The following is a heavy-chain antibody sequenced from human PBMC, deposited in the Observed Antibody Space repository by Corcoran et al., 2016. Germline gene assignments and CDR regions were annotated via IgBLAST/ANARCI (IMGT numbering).Heavy chain of an antibody. CDR1: GYTFTSYA. CDR2: INAGNGNT. D-gene: IGHD4-17*01. CDR3: AREGVYGDYEYAFDI. J-gene: IGHJ3*02. V-gene: IGHV1-3*01. Sequence: QVQLVQSGAEVKKPRASVKVSCKASGYTFTSYAMHWVRQAPGQRLEWMGWINAGNGNTKYSQKFQGRVTITRDTSASTAYMELSSLRSEDTAVYYCAREGVYGDYEYAFDIWGQGTMVTVSS.